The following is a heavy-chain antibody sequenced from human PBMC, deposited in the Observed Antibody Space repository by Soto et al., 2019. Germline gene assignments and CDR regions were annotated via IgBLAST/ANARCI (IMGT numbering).Heavy chain of an antibody. Sequence: QVQLVQSGAEVKKPGSSVKVSCKASGGTFSNYAISWVRQAPGQGLEWMGGIIPIFGTTNYAQRFQGRVTITADESTSTAYKELSSLRSEDTAVYYCARVSSSWYKDYFDYWGQGPLVTVSS. D-gene: IGHD6-13*01. CDR2: IIPIFGTT. CDR1: GGTFSNYA. V-gene: IGHV1-69*12. J-gene: IGHJ4*02. CDR3: ARVSSSWYKDYFDY.